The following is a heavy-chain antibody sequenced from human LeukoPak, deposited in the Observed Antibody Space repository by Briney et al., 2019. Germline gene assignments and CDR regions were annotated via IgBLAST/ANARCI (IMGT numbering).Heavy chain of an antibody. CDR3: ARHRTASDY. V-gene: IGHV3-21*01. J-gene: IGHJ4*02. CDR2: ITSSSSYI. D-gene: IGHD3-16*02. CDR1: GFSFSDYA. Sequence: GGSLRLSCAASGFSFSDYAMTWVRQAPGKGLEWVSSITSSSSYIYYADSVKGRFTISRDNAKSSLYLQMNSLRAEDAALYYCARHRTASDYWGQGTLVTVSS.